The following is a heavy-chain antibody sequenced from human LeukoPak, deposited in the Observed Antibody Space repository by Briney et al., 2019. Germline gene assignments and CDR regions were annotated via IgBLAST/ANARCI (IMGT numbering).Heavy chain of an antibody. Sequence: SETLSLTCAVSGDSIIGSYWSWLRQAPGKGLEWIGYIYYSVDTDYNPSLKSRVTISVDMSKKQISLRLTSVTAADTAVYYCARRRYYDSSGYNPTYYFDYWGQGILVTVSS. CDR1: GDSIIGSY. V-gene: IGHV4-59*01. J-gene: IGHJ4*02. D-gene: IGHD3-22*01. CDR2: IYYSVDT. CDR3: ARRRYYDSSGYNPTYYFDY.